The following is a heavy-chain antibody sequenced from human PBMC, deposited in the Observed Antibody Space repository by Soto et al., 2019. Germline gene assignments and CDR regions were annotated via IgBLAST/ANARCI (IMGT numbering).Heavy chain of an antibody. CDR3: ARESYDSSGYSFSY. CDR2: ISSSSSYT. J-gene: IGHJ4*02. D-gene: IGHD3-22*01. Sequence: PGGSLRLSCAASGFTFSDYYMSWIRQAPGKGLEWVSYISSSSSYTNYADSVKGRFTISRDNAKNSLYLQMNSLRAEDTAVYYCARESYDSSGYSFSYWGQGTLVTVSS. CDR1: GFTFSDYY. V-gene: IGHV3-11*06.